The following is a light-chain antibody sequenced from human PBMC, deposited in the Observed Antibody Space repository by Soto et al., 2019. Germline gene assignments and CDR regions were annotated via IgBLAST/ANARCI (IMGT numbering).Light chain of an antibody. CDR2: GAS. V-gene: IGKV3-15*01. Sequence: EIVMTQSPATLSVSPGERATLSCRASQSVSSNLAWYQQKPGQAPRLLIYGASTRAAGIPARFSGSGSGTEFTLTISSLQSEDFAVYYCQQYNNWPFTFGPGTKCISN. CDR1: QSVSSN. CDR3: QQYNNWPFT. J-gene: IGKJ3*01.